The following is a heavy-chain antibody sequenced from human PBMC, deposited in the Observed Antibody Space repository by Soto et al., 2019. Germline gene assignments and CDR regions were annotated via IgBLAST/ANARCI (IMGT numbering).Heavy chain of an antibody. CDR3: ARGYSTGWSLGPYYFRY. V-gene: IGHV5-51*01. D-gene: IGHD2-2*01. CDR1: GYSFTSHL. CDR2: IYPGDSDT. J-gene: IGHJ4*02. Sequence: PGESLKISCKGSGYSFTSHLLAWVRQMPWKGLEWMVIIYPGDSDTRYSPSFQGQVAISADNSVSTAYLQLSTLTASDTAMYYCARGYSTGWSLGPYYFRYSGQAARVTVSS.